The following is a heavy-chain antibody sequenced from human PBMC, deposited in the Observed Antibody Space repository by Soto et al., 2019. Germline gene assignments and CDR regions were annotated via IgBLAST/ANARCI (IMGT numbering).Heavy chain of an antibody. D-gene: IGHD6-6*01. Sequence: PGGSLRLSCAASGFTFSSYSMSWVRQAPGKGLEWVSSISSSSSYIYYADSVKGRFTISRDNAKNSLYLQMNSLRAEDTAVYYCARDHGIAARRNAFDIWGQGTMVTVSS. J-gene: IGHJ3*02. CDR3: ARDHGIAARRNAFDI. V-gene: IGHV3-21*01. CDR2: ISSSSSYI. CDR1: GFTFSSYS.